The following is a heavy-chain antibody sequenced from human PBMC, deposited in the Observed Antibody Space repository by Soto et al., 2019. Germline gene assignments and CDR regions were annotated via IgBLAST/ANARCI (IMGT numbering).Heavy chain of an antibody. Sequence: QVQLQESGPGLVKPSQTLSLTCTVSGGSISSGDYYWSWIRQPPGKGLEWIGYIYYSGSTYYNPSLKRRDSKTLHPSKIQFSLYRSSVTASATAVYYCARGVGSSTSCFYFGYWGQGTLVTVSA. D-gene: IGHD2-2*01. V-gene: IGHV4-30-4*01. CDR3: ARGVGSSTSCFYFGY. CDR2: IYYSGST. CDR1: GGSISSGDYY. J-gene: IGHJ4*02.